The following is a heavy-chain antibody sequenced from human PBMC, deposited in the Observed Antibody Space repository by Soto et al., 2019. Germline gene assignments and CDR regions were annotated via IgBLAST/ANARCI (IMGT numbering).Heavy chain of an antibody. V-gene: IGHV3-30*03. CDR3: ATAYYDSRDFQDR. J-gene: IGHJ5*02. CDR1: GFTFSSYG. D-gene: IGHD3-22*01. Sequence: PGGSLRLSCAASGFTFSSYGMHWVRQAPGKGLEWVAVISYDGSNKYYADSVKGRFTISRDNSKNTLYLQMNSLRAEDTATYFCATAYYDSRDFQDRWGQGTLVTVSS. CDR2: ISYDGSNK.